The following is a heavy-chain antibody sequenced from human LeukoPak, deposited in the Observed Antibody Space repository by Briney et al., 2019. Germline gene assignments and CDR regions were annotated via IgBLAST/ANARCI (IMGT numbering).Heavy chain of an antibody. V-gene: IGHV3-7*01. J-gene: IGHJ6*03. CDR3: ARDQVLTGTTWYYYYMDV. D-gene: IGHD1-14*01. Sequence: GGALRPSSAAPGFTFSSYWMSWVRQAPGKGLEWVGNKKQNGSEKYYVDSVKGRFTISRDNAKNSLFLQMNSLRAEDTAVYYCARDQVLTGTTWYYYYMDVWGKGTTVTVSS. CDR2: KKQNGSEK. CDR1: GFTFSSYW.